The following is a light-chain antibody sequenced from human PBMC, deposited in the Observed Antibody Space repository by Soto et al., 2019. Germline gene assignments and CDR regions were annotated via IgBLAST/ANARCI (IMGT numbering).Light chain of an antibody. J-gene: IGLJ2*01. CDR1: SSDVGGYNY. CDR3: SSYTSSSTDVV. Sequence: QPASVSGSPGQSITISCTGTSSDVGGYNYVSWYQQHPGKAPKLMIYDVSNRPSGVSNRFSGSKSGNTASLTISGLQAEDEADYYCSSYTSSSTDVVFGGGTKLTVL. V-gene: IGLV2-14*01. CDR2: DVS.